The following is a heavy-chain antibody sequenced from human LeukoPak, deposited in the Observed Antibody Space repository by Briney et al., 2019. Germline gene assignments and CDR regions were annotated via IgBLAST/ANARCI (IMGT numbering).Heavy chain of an antibody. V-gene: IGHV3-23*01. D-gene: IGHD2-21*02. CDR2: ISGSGGST. Sequence: TGGSLRLSCAASGFTFISYAMSWVRQAPGEGLEWVSAISGSGGSTYYADSVKGRFTISRDNSKNTLYLQMNSLRAEDTAVYYCANLCGGDCYGAFDIWGQGTMVTVSS. CDR1: GFTFISYA. J-gene: IGHJ3*02. CDR3: ANLCGGDCYGAFDI.